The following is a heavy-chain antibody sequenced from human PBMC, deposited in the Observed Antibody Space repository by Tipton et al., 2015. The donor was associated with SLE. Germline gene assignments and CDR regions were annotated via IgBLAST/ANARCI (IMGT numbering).Heavy chain of an antibody. D-gene: IGHD3-9*01. V-gene: IGHV3-23*03. Sequence: SLRLSCAASGFTFSSYAMSWVRQAPGKGLEWVSIIYSGGSTYYAGSAKGRFTISRDNSKNTLYLQMNSLRAEDTAVYYCAKDSSPYDILTGRPFDYWGQGSLVTVSS. CDR3: AKDSSPYDILTGRPFDY. CDR1: GFTFSSYA. CDR2: IIYSGGST. J-gene: IGHJ4*02.